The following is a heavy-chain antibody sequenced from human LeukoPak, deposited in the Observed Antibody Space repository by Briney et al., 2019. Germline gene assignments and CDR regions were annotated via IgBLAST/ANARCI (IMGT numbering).Heavy chain of an antibody. CDR1: GGSISSYY. D-gene: IGHD3-22*01. CDR3: ARHYYDSSGYYGSGYYYYGMDV. Sequence: SETLCLTCTVSGGSISSYYWSWIRQPPGKGLEWIGYIYYSGSTNYNPSLKSRVTISVDTSKNQFSLKLSSVTAADTAVYYCARHYYDSSGYYGSGYYYYGMDVWGQGTTATVSS. V-gene: IGHV4-59*08. CDR2: IYYSGST. J-gene: IGHJ6*02.